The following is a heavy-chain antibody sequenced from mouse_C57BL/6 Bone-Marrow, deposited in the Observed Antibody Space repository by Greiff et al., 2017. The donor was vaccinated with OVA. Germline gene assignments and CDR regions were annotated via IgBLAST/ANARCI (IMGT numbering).Heavy chain of an antibody. V-gene: IGHV3-6*01. CDR3: ARHGNTDY. D-gene: IGHD2-1*01. CDR2: ISYDGSN. Sequence: EVQLMESGPGLVKPSQSLSLTCSVTGYSITSGYYWNWIRQFPGNKLEWMGYISYDGSNNYNPSLKNRISITRDTSKNQFFLKLNSVTTEDTATYYCARHGNTDYWGQGTSVTVSS. J-gene: IGHJ4*01. CDR1: GYSITSGYY.